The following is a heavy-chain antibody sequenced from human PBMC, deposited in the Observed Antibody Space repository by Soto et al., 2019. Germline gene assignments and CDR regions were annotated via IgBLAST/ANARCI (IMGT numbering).Heavy chain of an antibody. CDR3: ARVSGNYVPYYYYYMDV. D-gene: IGHD4-4*01. V-gene: IGHV4-59*01. CDR2: IYYSGST. J-gene: IGHJ6*03. CDR1: GGSISSYY. Sequence: SETLSLTCTVSGGSISSYYWSWIRQPPGKGLEWIGYIYYSGSTNYNPSLKSRVTISVDTSKNQFSLKLSSGTAADTAVYYCARVSGNYVPYYYYYMDVWGKGTTVTVSS.